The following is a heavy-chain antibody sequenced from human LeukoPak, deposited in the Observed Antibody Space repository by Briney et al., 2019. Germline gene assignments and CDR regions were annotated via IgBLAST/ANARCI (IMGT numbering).Heavy chain of an antibody. Sequence: SETLSLTCTVSGGSISSYYWSWIRQPPGKGLEWIGYIYYSGSTNYNPSLKSRVTISVDTSKNQFSLKLGSVTAADTAVYYCARDGSSSWGTLLDYWGQGTLVTVSS. J-gene: IGHJ4*02. D-gene: IGHD6-13*01. V-gene: IGHV4-59*01. CDR3: ARDGSSSWGTLLDY. CDR1: GGSISSYY. CDR2: IYYSGST.